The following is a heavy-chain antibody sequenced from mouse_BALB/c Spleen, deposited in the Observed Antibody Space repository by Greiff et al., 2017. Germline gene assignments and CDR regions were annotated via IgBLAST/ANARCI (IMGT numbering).Heavy chain of an antibody. D-gene: IGHD2-1*01. Sequence: EVKLMESGGGLVQPGGSLNLSCAASGFDFSRYWMSWARQAPGKGQEWIGEINPGSSTINYTPSLKDKFIISRDNAKNTLYLQMSKVRSEDTALYYCARYYCKGWYFDVWGAGTTVTVSS. V-gene: IGHV4-2*02. CDR3: ARYYCKGWYFDV. J-gene: IGHJ1*01. CDR1: GFDFSRYW. CDR2: INPGSSTI.